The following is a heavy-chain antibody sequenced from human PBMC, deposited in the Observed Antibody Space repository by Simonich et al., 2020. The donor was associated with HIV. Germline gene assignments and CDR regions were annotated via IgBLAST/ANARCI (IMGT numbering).Heavy chain of an antibody. CDR3: ARRDRELILYFDY. CDR2: INHSGNT. CDR1: GGSFSGYY. J-gene: IGHJ4*02. D-gene: IGHD3-3*01. Sequence: QVQLQQWGAGLLKPSETLSLTCAVHGGSFSGYYWSWIRQPPGKGLEWIGEINHSGNTTYKSSLNIRATISVDKSKNQFSLKLSSVTAADTAIYYCARRDRELILYFDYWGQGNLVTVSS. V-gene: IGHV4-34*01.